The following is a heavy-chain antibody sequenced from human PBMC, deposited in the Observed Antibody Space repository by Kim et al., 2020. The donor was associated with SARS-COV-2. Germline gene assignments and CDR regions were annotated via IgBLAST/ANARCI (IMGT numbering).Heavy chain of an antibody. Sequence: GGSLILSCAASGFTFSSYAMHWVRQAPGKGLEWVAVISYDGSNKYYVDSVKGRFTISRDNSKNTLYLQMNSLRAEDTAVYYCARGYDYIWGSYRPLDYYYYGMDVWGQGTTVTVSS. CDR3: ARGYDYIWGSYRPLDYYYYGMDV. CDR2: ISYDGSNK. J-gene: IGHJ6*02. CDR1: GFTFSSYA. D-gene: IGHD3-16*02. V-gene: IGHV3-30*04.